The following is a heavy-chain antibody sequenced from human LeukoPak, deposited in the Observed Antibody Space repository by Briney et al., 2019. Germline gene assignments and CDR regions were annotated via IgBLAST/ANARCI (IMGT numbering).Heavy chain of an antibody. Sequence: SETLSLTCAVYGGSFSGYYWSWIRQPPGKGLEWIGEINRSGSTNHNPSLKSRVTISVDTSKNQFSLKLSSVTAADTAVYYCASDYYDFWSGYYTRFYYWGQGTLVTVSS. CDR3: ASDYYDFWSGYYTRFYY. J-gene: IGHJ4*02. D-gene: IGHD3-3*01. CDR1: GGSFSGYY. CDR2: INRSGST. V-gene: IGHV4-34*01.